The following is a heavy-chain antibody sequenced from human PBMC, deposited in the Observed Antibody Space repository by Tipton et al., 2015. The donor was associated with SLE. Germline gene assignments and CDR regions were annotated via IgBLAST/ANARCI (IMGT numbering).Heavy chain of an antibody. D-gene: IGHD4-23*01. Sequence: LRLSCAVYGGSFSGYYWSWIRQPPGKGLEWIGEINHSGSTNYNPSLKSRVTISVDTSKNQFSLKLSSVTAADTAVYYCARALNPLRVSPWDQGTLVTVSS. CDR2: INHSGST. V-gene: IGHV4-34*01. J-gene: IGHJ5*02. CDR1: GGSFSGYY. CDR3: ARALNPLRVSP.